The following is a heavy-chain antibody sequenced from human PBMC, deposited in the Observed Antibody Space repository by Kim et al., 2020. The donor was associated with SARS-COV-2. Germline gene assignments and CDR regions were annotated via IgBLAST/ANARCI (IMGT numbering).Heavy chain of an antibody. V-gene: IGHV3-11*05. Sequence: GRFTISRDNAKNSLYLQMNSLRAGDTAVYYCARVGWSGSYYSNYYYGMDVWGQGTTVTVSS. D-gene: IGHD3-10*01. J-gene: IGHJ6*02. CDR3: ARVGWSGSYYSNYYYGMDV.